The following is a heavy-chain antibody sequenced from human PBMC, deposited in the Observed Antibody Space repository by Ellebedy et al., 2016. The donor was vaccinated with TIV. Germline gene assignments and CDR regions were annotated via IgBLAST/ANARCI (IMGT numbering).Heavy chain of an antibody. CDR1: GYTFTSYG. Sequence: ASVKVSCXASGYTFTSYGISWVRQAPGQGLEWMGWISAYNGNTNYAQKLQGRVTMTTDTSTSTAYMELRSLRSDDTAVYYCARVHDDGGLFGELLLGAGGPNYFDYWGQGTLVTVSS. J-gene: IGHJ4*02. V-gene: IGHV1-18*01. CDR2: ISAYNGNT. D-gene: IGHD3-10*01. CDR3: ARVHDDGGLFGELLLGAGGPNYFDY.